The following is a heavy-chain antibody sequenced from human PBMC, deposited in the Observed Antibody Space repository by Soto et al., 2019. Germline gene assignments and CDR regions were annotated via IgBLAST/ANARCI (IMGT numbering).Heavy chain of an antibody. CDR2: IYYSGST. Sequence: TLSLTCTVSGGSISNYYWTWIRQPPGKGLEWIGYIYYSGSTNYNPSLKSRVTISVDTSKNQFSLKLTSVTAADTAVYYCARDRSVRFWGQGTLVTVPQ. D-gene: IGHD3-10*01. J-gene: IGHJ4*02. CDR3: ARDRSVRF. CDR1: GGSISNYY. V-gene: IGHV4-59*01.